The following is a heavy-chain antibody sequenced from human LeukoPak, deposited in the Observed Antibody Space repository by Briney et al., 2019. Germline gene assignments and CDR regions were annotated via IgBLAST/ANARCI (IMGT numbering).Heavy chain of an antibody. CDR2: ISYDGSNK. CDR1: GFTFSSYA. Sequence: GGSLRLSCAASGFTFSSYAMHWVRQAPGKGLEWVAVISYDGSNKYYADSVKGRFTISRDNAKNSLYLQMNSLRAEDTAVYYCARDRGIATGDGTDYWGQGTLVTVSS. J-gene: IGHJ4*02. D-gene: IGHD7-27*01. CDR3: ARDRGIATGDGTDY. V-gene: IGHV3-30-3*01.